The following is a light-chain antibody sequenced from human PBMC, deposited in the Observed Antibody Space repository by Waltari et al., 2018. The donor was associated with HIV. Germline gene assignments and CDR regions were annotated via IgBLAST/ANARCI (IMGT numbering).Light chain of an antibody. Sequence: QSVLTQPASVSGSPGQSITISCTGTNSDVGDYNYVSWYQPHPGKAPKLLIYEVSERPSGVPDRFSGSKSGNTASLTVSGLQAEDEADYYCSSYAGNNNLVFGGGTKLTVL. V-gene: IGLV2-8*01. CDR3: SSYAGNNNLV. J-gene: IGLJ3*02. CDR1: NSDVGDYNY. CDR2: EVS.